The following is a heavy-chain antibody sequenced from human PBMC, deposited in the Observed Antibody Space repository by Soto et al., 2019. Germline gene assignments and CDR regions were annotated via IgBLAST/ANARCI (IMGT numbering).Heavy chain of an antibody. J-gene: IGHJ5*02. Sequence: SVKVSCKASGGTFSSYAISWVRQAPGQGPEWMGGIIPIFGTANYAQKFQGRVTITADESTSTAYMELSSLRSEDTAVYYCARGTYSSGWYWFDPWGQGTLVTVSS. CDR1: GGTFSSYA. D-gene: IGHD6-19*01. CDR3: ARGTYSSGWYWFDP. V-gene: IGHV1-69*13. CDR2: IIPIFGTA.